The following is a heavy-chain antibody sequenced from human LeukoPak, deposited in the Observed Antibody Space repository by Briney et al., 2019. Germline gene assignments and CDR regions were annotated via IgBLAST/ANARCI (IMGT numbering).Heavy chain of an antibody. D-gene: IGHD3-10*01. CDR3: AKDLWFGELLSDHDAFDI. V-gene: IGHV3-23*01. J-gene: IGHJ3*02. Sequence: GGSLRLSCAASGFTFSSYAMSWVRQAPGKGLEWVSAISGSGGSTYYADSVKGRFTISRDNSKNTLYLQMNSLRAEDTAVYYCAKDLWFGELLSDHDAFDIWGQGTMVTVSS. CDR1: GFTFSSYA. CDR2: ISGSGGST.